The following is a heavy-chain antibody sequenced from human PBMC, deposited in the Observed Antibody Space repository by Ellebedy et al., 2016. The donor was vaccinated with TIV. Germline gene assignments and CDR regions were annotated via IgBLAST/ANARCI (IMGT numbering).Heavy chain of an antibody. D-gene: IGHD3-22*01. J-gene: IGHJ4*02. CDR2: ISSSSSTI. V-gene: IGHV3-48*01. CDR1: GFTFSSYS. CDR3: ARDNANYYDSSGYYYAVLDY. Sequence: GGSLRLXCAASGFTFSSYSMNWVRQAPGKGLEWVSYISSSSSTIYYADFVKGRFTISRDNAKNSLYLQMNSLRAEDTAVYYCARDNANYYDSSGYYYAVLDYWGQGTLVTVSS.